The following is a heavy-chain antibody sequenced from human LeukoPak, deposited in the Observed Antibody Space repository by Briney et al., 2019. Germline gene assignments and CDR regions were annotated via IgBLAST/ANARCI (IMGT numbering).Heavy chain of an antibody. CDR3: AKDINDYYGSGSPNFDY. Sequence: RPGGSLRLSCAASGFTFDDYGMSWVRQAPGKGLEWVSGISWNSGSIGYADSVKGRFTISRDNAKNSLYLQMNSLRAEDTALYYCAKDINDYYGSGSPNFDYWGQGTLVTVSS. V-gene: IGHV3-9*01. CDR1: GFTFDDYG. CDR2: ISWNSGSI. D-gene: IGHD3-10*01. J-gene: IGHJ4*02.